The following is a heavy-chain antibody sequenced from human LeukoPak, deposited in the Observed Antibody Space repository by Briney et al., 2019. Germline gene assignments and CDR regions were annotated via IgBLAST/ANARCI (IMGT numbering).Heavy chain of an antibody. J-gene: IGHJ4*02. CDR2: TSGTGDSI. CDR1: GFTFRNYS. CDR3: AKDAIIRLAVCRGVDS. D-gene: IGHD3-10*01. V-gene: IGHV3-23*01. Sequence: GGSLRLSCAVSGFTFRNYSMSSVRQAPGKGLEWVSGTSGTGDSIYYADSVKGRFTISRDNSKNMLYLHMENLTAEDTAVYYYAKDAIIRLAVCRGVDSWGQGTLVTVSS.